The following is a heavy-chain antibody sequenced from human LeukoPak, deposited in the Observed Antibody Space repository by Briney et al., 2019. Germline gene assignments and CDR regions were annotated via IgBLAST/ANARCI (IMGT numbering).Heavy chain of an antibody. CDR1: GGSFSGYY. D-gene: IGHD3-9*01. CDR2: INHSGST. CDR3: ATYDILTGYSQFDY. V-gene: IGHV4-34*01. Sequence: PSETLSLTCAVYGGSFSGYYWSWIRQPPGKGLEWIGEINHSGSTNYNPSLKSRVTISVDTSKNQFSLKLSSVTAADTAVYYCATYDILTGYSQFDYWGQGTLVTVSS. J-gene: IGHJ4*02.